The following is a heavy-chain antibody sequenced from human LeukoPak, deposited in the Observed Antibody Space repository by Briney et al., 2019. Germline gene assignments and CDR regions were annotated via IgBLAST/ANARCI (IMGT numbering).Heavy chain of an antibody. CDR1: GFTVSSNY. CDR3: ARDHGAVAGTNGFDY. CDR2: IYSGGST. V-gene: IGHV3-66*01. J-gene: IGHJ4*02. D-gene: IGHD6-19*01. Sequence: GGSLRLSCAASGFTVSSNYMTWVRQAPGKGLEWVSIIYSGGSTFYADSVKGRFTISRDNAKNSLYLQMNSLRVEDTAVYYCARDHGAVAGTNGFDYWGQGTLVTVSS.